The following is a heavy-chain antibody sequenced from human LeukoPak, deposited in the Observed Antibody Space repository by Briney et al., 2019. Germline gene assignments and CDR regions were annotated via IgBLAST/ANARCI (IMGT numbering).Heavy chain of an antibody. CDR1: GFTFSSYC. J-gene: IGHJ3*01. Sequence: PGESLRLSCAVSGFTFSSYCVHWVRQAPGKGLVWVSRINNNGSSTAYAASVEGRFTISRDNAENSVYRQMNSLRYEHTAVYYCASVRYRLYFRSGNYADAARDLWGRGTMVSVFS. D-gene: IGHD3-10*01. CDR3: ASVRYRLYFRSGNYADAARDL. V-gene: IGHV3-74*01. CDR2: INNNGSST.